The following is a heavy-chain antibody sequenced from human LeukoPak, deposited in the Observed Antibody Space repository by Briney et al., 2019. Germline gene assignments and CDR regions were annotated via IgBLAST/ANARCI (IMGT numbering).Heavy chain of an antibody. CDR2: IYHSGST. D-gene: IGHD2-2*02. Sequence: PSQTLSLTCAVSGGSISSGGYSWSWIRQPPGKGLEWIGYIYHSGSTYYNPSLKSRVTISVDRSKNQFSLKLSSVTAADTAVYYYARDLSYCSSTSCYIEAGGYFDYWGQGTLVTVSS. V-gene: IGHV4-30-2*01. CDR1: GGSISSGGYS. J-gene: IGHJ4*02. CDR3: ARDLSYCSSTSCYIEAGGYFDY.